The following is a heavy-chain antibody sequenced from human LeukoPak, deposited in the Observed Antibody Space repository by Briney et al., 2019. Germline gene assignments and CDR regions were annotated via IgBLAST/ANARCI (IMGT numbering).Heavy chain of an antibody. CDR1: GGSFSGYY. CDR3: ARTPPYSQGSRVVWELLRRVYAFDI. D-gene: IGHD1-26*01. Sequence: SETLSLTCAVYGGSFSGYYWSWIRQPPGKGLEWIGEINHSGSTNYNPSLKSRVTISVDTSKNQFSLKLSSVTAADTAVYYCARTPPYSQGSRVVWELLRRVYAFDIWGQGTMVTVSS. V-gene: IGHV4-34*01. J-gene: IGHJ3*02. CDR2: INHSGST.